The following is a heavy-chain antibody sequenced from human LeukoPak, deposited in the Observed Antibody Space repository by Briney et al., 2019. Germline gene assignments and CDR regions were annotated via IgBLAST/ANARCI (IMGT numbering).Heavy chain of an antibody. CDR3: ATGGPIVAGFFQH. Sequence: PSQTLSLTCTVLSGSISSGGYYWSWLRQHPGTGLEWIGYIYYSGSTYYNPSLKSRVTISVDTSQNQFSLRLSSVTAADTAVYYCATGGPIVAGFFQHWGQGTLVTVSS. D-gene: IGHD2-15*01. CDR2: IYYSGST. CDR1: SGSISSGGYY. J-gene: IGHJ1*01. V-gene: IGHV4-31*03.